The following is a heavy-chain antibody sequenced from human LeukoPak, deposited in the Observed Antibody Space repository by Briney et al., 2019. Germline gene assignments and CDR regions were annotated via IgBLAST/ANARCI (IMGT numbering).Heavy chain of an antibody. J-gene: IGHJ6*02. CDR2: ISAYNGNT. Sequence: ASVKVSCKASGYTLTSYGIIWVRQAPGQGLEWMGWISAYNGNTNYAQKLKGRATMTTDTSTSPAYIKLTSLRSDDTAVYYCASGELLPDGYYYYYGMDVWGQGTTVTVSS. CDR1: GYTLTSYG. D-gene: IGHD1-26*01. CDR3: ASGELLPDGYYYYYGMDV. V-gene: IGHV1-18*01.